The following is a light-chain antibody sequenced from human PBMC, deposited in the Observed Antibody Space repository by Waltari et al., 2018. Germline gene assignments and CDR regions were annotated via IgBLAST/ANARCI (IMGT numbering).Light chain of an antibody. CDR3: QSDDSSLSGSV. CDR2: GNN. V-gene: IGLV1-40*01. CDR1: NSNFGAGYD. Sequence: QSVLTQPPSVSGAPGQGVTISCTGSNSNFGAGYDVHWYRHLPGTTPKLLIYGNNNRPPGVPDRFSGSKSGTSASLSITGLQAEDEADYYCQSDDSSLSGSVFGGGTKLTVL. J-gene: IGLJ2*01.